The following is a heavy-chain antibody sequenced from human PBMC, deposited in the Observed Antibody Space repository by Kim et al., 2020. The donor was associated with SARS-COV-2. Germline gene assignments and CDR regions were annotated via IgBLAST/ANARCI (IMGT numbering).Heavy chain of an antibody. J-gene: IGHJ6*02. D-gene: IGHD3-22*01. CDR2: ISSSSSTI. CDR1: GFTFSSYS. V-gene: IGHV3-48*02. CDR3: ARDLITMIVVPYGMDV. Sequence: GGSLRLSCAASGFTFSSYSMNWVRQAPGKGLEWVSYISSSSSTIYYADSVKGRFTISRDNAKNSLYLQMNSLRDEDTAVYYCARDLITMIVVPYGMDVWGQGTTVTVSS.